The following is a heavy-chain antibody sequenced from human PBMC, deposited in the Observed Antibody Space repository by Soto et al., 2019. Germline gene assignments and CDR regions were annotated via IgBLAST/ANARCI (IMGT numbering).Heavy chain of an antibody. CDR1: GYTFTSYG. CDR3: ARDAPSPISYYDSSGYYSRPPSIQH. CDR2: ISAYNGNT. D-gene: IGHD3-22*01. J-gene: IGHJ1*01. V-gene: IGHV1-18*01. Sequence: GASVKVSCKASGYTFTSYGISWVRQAPGQGLEWMGWISAYNGNTNYAQKLQGRVTMTTDTSTSTAYMELRSLRSDDTAVYYCARDAPSPISYYDSSGYYSRPPSIQHWGQGTLVTVSS.